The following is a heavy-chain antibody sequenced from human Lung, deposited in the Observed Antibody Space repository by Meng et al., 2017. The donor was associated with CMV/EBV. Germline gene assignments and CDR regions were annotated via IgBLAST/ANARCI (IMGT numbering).Heavy chain of an antibody. J-gene: IGHJ5*01. D-gene: IGHD3-3*01. CDR1: GYTFTGYY. Sequence: ASVKVSCKASGYTFTGYYVHWVRQAPGEGLEWLGWINPDSGGTNFAQKFQDRVTMTRDTSITTAYMGLTRLRSDDTAVYYCAREVTDFDVWSGHGQEQNWIEPWGQGTMVTVSS. CDR3: AREVTDFDVWSGHGQEQNWIEP. CDR2: INPDSGGT. V-gene: IGHV1-2*02.